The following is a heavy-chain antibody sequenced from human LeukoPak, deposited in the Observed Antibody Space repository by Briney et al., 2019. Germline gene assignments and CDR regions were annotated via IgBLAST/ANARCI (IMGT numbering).Heavy chain of an antibody. V-gene: IGHV5-10-1*01. D-gene: IGHD3-10*01. CDR2: IDPSDSYT. CDR1: DSRFTISS. Sequence: LQIPGQSSDSRFTISSITRARPLPGTALAHLGRIDPSDSYTNHSPSFQGHVTISADKSISTAYLQWSSLKASDTAMYYCARQYYGIFGFDPWGQGTLVTVSS. CDR3: ARQYYGIFGFDP. J-gene: IGHJ5*02.